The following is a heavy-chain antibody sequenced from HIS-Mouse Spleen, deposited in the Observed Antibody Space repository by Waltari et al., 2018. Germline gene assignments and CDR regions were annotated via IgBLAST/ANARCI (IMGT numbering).Heavy chain of an antibody. CDR2: TYDRSKWYN. D-gene: IGHD7-27*01. CDR3: ARAGFRAGDFDY. V-gene: IGHV6-1*01. Sequence: QVQLQQSGPGLVKPSQTLSLTCAISGDRVSTHRAAWNWLRQSPSRGLEWLGRTYDRSKWYNDYAVSVKSRITINPDTSKNQFSLQLNSVTPEDTAVYYCARAGFRAGDFDYWGQGTLVTVSS. CDR1: GDRVSTHRAA. J-gene: IGHJ4*02.